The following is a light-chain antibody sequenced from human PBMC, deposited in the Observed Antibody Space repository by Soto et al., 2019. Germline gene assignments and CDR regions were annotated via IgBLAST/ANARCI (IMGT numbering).Light chain of an antibody. CDR2: HVT. J-gene: IGLJ1*01. V-gene: IGLV2-14*03. CDR1: NSDVGIYDY. Sequence: QSALTQPASVSGTPGQSITISCTGSNSDVGIYDYVSWYQQHPGKAPKLMIYHVTYRPSVVSNRFSGSNSGSSASLTISGLQAEDEAEYYCCSYVGATTYVFGSGTKVTVL. CDR3: CSYVGATTYV.